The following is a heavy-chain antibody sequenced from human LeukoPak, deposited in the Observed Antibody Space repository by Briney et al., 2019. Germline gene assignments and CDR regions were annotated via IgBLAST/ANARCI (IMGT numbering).Heavy chain of an antibody. V-gene: IGHV3-33*01. CDR3: ARDRRAAADTVGWFDP. CDR1: GFTFSSYG. D-gene: IGHD6-13*01. Sequence: GGSLRLSCAASGFTFSSYGMHWVRQAPGKGLEWVAVIWYDGSNKYYADSVKGRFTISRDNSKNTLYLQMNSLRAEDTAVYYCARDRRAAADTVGWFDPWGQGTLVTVSS. CDR2: IWYDGSNK. J-gene: IGHJ5*02.